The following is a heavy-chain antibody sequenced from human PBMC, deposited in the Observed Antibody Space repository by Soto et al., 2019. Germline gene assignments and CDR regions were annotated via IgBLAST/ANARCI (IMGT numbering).Heavy chain of an antibody. CDR1: GFTFSSYA. CDR3: AKGGVVVYYYYGMDV. D-gene: IGHD2-15*01. CDR2: ISGSGGST. V-gene: IGHV3-23*01. Sequence: GGSLRLSCAASGFTFSSYAMSWVRQAPGKGLEWVSAISGSGGSTYYADSVKGRFTISRDNSKNTLYLQMNSLRAEDTAVYYCAKGGVVVYYYYGMDVWGQGTTVTVSS. J-gene: IGHJ6*02.